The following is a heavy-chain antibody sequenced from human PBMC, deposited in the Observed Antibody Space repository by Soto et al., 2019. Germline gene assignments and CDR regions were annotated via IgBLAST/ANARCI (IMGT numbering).Heavy chain of an antibody. CDR2: ISGSGGST. V-gene: IGHV3-23*01. CDR1: GFTFSSYA. Sequence: EVQLLESGGGLVQPGGSLRLSCAASGFTFSSYAMSWVRQAPGKGLEWVSAISGSGGSTYYADSVKVRFTISRDNSKNPLHLQMHSLRAEDTAVYYCAPHLWFGELYYWGQGTLVTVSS. CDR3: APHLWFGELYY. D-gene: IGHD3-10*01. J-gene: IGHJ4*02.